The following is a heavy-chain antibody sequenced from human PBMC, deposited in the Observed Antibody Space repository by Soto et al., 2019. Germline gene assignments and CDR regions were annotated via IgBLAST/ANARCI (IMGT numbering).Heavy chain of an antibody. D-gene: IGHD3-10*01. J-gene: IGHJ3*02. CDR3: ARRYGSAFDI. CDR2: INHSGST. Sequence: SETLSLTCAVYGGSFIGYYWNWIRQPPWKGLEWIGEINHSGSTNYNPSLKSRVTISVDTSKNQFSLRLSSVTAADTAVYYCARRYGSAFDIWGQGTMVTVS. CDR1: GGSFIGYY. V-gene: IGHV4-34*01.